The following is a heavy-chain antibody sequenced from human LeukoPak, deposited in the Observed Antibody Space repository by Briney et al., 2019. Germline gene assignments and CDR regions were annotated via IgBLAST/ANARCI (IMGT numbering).Heavy chain of an antibody. Sequence: SVKVSFKASGGTFSSYAISWVRQAPGQGLEWMGGIIPIFGTANYAQTFQGRVTITADESTSTAYMELSSLRSEDTAVYYCARGKAAGYCSSTSCYSPFDYWGQGTLVTVSS. V-gene: IGHV1-69*01. J-gene: IGHJ4*02. CDR1: GGTFSSYA. D-gene: IGHD2-2*01. CDR3: ARGKAAGYCSSTSCYSPFDY. CDR2: IIPIFGTA.